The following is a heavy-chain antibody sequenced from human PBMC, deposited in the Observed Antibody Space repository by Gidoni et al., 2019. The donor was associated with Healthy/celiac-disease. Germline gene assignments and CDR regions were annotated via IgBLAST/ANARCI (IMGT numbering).Heavy chain of an antibody. Sequence: EVQLVESGGGLVKPGGSVRLSCAASGFTFSSYSMNWLRQAPGTGLEWVSSISSSSIYIYYADSVKGRFTISRDNATNSLYLQMNSLGAEDTAVYYCARGGTADYYGSGSYFDYWGQGTLVTVSS. J-gene: IGHJ4*02. CDR3: ARGGTADYYGSGSYFDY. CDR2: ISSSSIYI. CDR1: GFTFSSYS. D-gene: IGHD3-10*01. V-gene: IGHV3-21*01.